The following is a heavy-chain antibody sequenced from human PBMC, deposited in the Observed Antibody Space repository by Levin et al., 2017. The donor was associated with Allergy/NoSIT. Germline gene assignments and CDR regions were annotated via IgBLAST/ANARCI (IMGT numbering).Heavy chain of an antibody. V-gene: IGHV4-61*01. J-gene: IGHJ6*02. CDR2: INYRGVT. Sequence: SETLSLTCSVSGGSVSSGTYYWSWIRRPPGKGLEWIGYINYRGVTKYNPSLKSRVTISVDTSKNEFSLKVTSVTATDTAVYYCARNRIIVSGGNDYYYGMDVWGQGTTVTVSS. CDR3: ARNRIIVSGGNDYYYGMDV. D-gene: IGHD5/OR15-5a*01. CDR1: GGSVSSGTYY.